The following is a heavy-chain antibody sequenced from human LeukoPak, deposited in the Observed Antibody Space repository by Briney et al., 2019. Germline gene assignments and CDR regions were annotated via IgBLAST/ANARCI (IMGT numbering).Heavy chain of an antibody. J-gene: IGHJ4*02. CDR2: IYYSGST. CDR1: GGSISSSSYY. V-gene: IGHV4-39*01. D-gene: IGHD3-10*01. Sequence: PSGTLSLTCTVSGGSISSSSYYWVWMRQPPGKGLEWIGSIYYSGSTYYNPSLKSRVTISVDTSKNQFSLRLNSVTAADTAVYYRARHTSMVRGVMKYYFDYWGQGTLATVSS. CDR3: ARHTSMVRGVMKYYFDY.